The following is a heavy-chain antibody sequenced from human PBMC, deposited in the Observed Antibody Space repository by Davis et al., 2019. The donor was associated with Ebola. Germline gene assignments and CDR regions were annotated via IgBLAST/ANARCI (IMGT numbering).Heavy chain of an antibody. Sequence: GESLKISCAASGFSYSSYAMSWVRQAPGKGLEWVSGIVGGGSSTYYADSVKGRFTISRDNSKNTLYLQMNSLRAEDTAVYYCAKAQECSSTTCYAFDIWGQGTMVTVSS. CDR2: IVGGGSST. J-gene: IGHJ3*02. D-gene: IGHD6-13*01. CDR3: AKAQECSSTTCYAFDI. CDR1: GFSYSSYA. V-gene: IGHV3-23*01.